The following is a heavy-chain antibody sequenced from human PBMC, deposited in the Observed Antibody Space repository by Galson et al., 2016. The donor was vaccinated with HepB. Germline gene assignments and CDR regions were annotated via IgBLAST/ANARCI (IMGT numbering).Heavy chain of an antibody. V-gene: IGHV3-9*01. J-gene: IGHJ5*01. Sequence: SLRLSCAVSGFTFEDHAMHWVRQVPGKGLEWVSAISWNTYTTDYADSVKGRFTISRDNAKNSLYLQINSLKGDDTAAYFCVKDRGGYFRETTWFESWGQGTLVTVSS. CDR3: VKDRGGYFRETTWFES. D-gene: IGHD3-22*01. CDR2: ISWNTYTT. CDR1: GFTFEDHA.